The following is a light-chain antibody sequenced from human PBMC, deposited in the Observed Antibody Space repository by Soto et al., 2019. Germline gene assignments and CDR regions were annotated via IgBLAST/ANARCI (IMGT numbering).Light chain of an antibody. CDR2: DVS. CDR1: SSDVGGYNY. V-gene: IGLV2-14*01. CDR3: SSYTSSSPLVL. Sequence: QSALTQPASVSGSPGQSITLSCTGTSSDVGGYNYVSWYQQHPGKAPKLMIYDVSNRPSGVSNRFSGSKSGNTASLTISGLQAEDEADYYCSSYTSSSPLVLFGGGTKLTVL. J-gene: IGLJ2*01.